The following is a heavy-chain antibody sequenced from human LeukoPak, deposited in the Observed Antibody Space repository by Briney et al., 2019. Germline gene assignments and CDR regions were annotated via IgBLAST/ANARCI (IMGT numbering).Heavy chain of an antibody. Sequence: PGGSLRLSCAASGFTFTTYWMHWVRQAPGKGLVWVSHINSDGSITSYADSVKGRFTISRDNAKNSLDLQMNSLRVEDTAVYYCARLGPASSGWPESFDYWGQGTLVTVSS. V-gene: IGHV3-74*01. CDR1: GFTFTTYW. D-gene: IGHD6-19*01. J-gene: IGHJ4*02. CDR3: ARLGPASSGWPESFDY. CDR2: INSDGSIT.